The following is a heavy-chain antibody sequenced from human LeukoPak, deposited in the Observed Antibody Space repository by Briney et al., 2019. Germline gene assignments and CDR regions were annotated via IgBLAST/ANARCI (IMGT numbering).Heavy chain of an antibody. CDR1: GYTFTSYG. J-gene: IGHJ4*02. D-gene: IGHD3-10*01. CDR2: ISACNGNT. CDR3: ARERYPVRENGY. V-gene: IGHV1-18*01. Sequence: ASVKVSCKASGYTFTSYGISWVRQAPGQGLEWMGWISACNGNTNYAQKLQGRVTMTTDTSTSTAYMELRSLRSDDTAVYYCARERYPVRENGYWGQGTLVTVSS.